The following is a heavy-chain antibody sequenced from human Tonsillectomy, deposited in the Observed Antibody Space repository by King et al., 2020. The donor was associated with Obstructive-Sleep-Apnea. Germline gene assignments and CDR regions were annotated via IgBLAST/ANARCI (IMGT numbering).Heavy chain of an antibody. J-gene: IGHJ3*02. CDR2: VYHSGST. D-gene: IGHD7-27*01. V-gene: IGHV4-38-2*02. Sequence: VQLQESGPGLVKPSETLSLTCIVSVYSFSGGNYWGWIRQPPGKGLEWIGSVYHSGSTYNNPSLKSRVTISVDTSKNQFSLKLSSVTAADTAVYYCARTRPGDDAFDIWGQGTMVTVSS. CDR3: ARTRPGDDAFDI. CDR1: VYSFSGGNY.